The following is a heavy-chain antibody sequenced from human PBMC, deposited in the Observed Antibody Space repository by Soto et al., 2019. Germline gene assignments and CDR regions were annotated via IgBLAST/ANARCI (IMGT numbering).Heavy chain of an antibody. CDR1: GYIFSRYG. CDR2: ISGYNGNT. D-gene: IGHD6-13*01. CDR3: AREAAAERNYYGLDV. Sequence: QVQLVQSGPEVRKPGASVKVSCKASGYIFSRYGISWVRQAPGPGLEWMAWISGYNGNTKFGERVQGRVNVTTDTSTSTAYMELRSLRSDDTAVYYCAREAAAERNYYGLDVWGQGTTVIVSS. V-gene: IGHV1-18*04. J-gene: IGHJ6*02.